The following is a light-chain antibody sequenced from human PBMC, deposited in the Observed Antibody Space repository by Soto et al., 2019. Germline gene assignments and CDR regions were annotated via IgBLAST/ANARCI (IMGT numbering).Light chain of an antibody. CDR1: QSVSSSY. CDR2: GAS. Sequence: EIVLTQSPGTLSLSPGERATLSCRASQSVSSSYLAWYQQKPGQAPRLLIYGASSRATGIPDRFSGSGSGTDFTLTIGRLEPEDFAVYYCQHYGSSLRTFGQGTKVEIK. CDR3: QHYGSSLRT. J-gene: IGKJ1*01. V-gene: IGKV3-20*01.